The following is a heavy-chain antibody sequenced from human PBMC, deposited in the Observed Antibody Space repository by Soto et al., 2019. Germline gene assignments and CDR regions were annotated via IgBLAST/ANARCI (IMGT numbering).Heavy chain of an antibody. D-gene: IGHD3-9*01. CDR2: INHSGST. Sequence: LSLTCAVYGGSFSGYYWSWIRQPPGKGLEWIGEINHSGSTNYNPSLKSRVTISVDTSKNQFSLKLSSVTAADTAVYYCAGFDVLRYFDWLLRDAFDIWGQGTMVTVSS. V-gene: IGHV4-34*01. J-gene: IGHJ3*02. CDR3: AGFDVLRYFDWLLRDAFDI. CDR1: GGSFSGYY.